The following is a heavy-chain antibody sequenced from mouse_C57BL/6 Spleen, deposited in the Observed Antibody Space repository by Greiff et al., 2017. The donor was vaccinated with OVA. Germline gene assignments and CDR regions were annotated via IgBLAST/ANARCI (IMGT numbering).Heavy chain of an antibody. CDR2: ISGGGGNT. CDR3: ASPYEYDGDGAMDY. V-gene: IGHV5-9*01. CDR1: GFTFSSYT. J-gene: IGHJ4*01. Sequence: EVKLVESGGGLVKPGGSLKLSCAASGFTFSSYTMSWVRQTPEKRLEWVATISGGGGNTYYPDSVKGRFTISRDNAKNTLYLQMSSLRSEDTALYYCASPYEYDGDGAMDYWGQGTSVTVSS. D-gene: IGHD2-4*01.